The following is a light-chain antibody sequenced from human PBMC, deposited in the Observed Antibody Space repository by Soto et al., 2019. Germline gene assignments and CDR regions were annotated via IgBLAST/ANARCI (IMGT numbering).Light chain of an antibody. CDR1: SSNIGSNY. CDR2: RNN. CDR3: AAWDDSLSGRNVV. V-gene: IGLV1-47*01. J-gene: IGLJ2*01. Sequence: QSVLTQPPSASGTPGQRVTISCSGSSSNIGSNYVYWYQQLPGTAPKLLIYRNNQRPSGVTDRFSGSKSGTSASLAISGLRSEDEADYYCAAWDDSLSGRNVVFGGGTKVTVL.